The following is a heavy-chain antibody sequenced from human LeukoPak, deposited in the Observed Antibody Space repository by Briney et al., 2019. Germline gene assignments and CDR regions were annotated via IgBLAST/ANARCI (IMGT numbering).Heavy chain of an antibody. Sequence: PSETLSLTCNVSGGSISSTSYYWGWIRQTPGKGLEWIGSISYSGSTYYNPSLKSRVTISVDTSKNHFSLRLRSVTAADTAVYYCAQSITIFGVIEGGFDPWGXGTLVTVSS. CDR1: GGSISSTSYY. J-gene: IGHJ5*02. CDR3: AQSITIFGVIEGGFDP. V-gene: IGHV4-39*02. CDR2: ISYSGST. D-gene: IGHD3-3*01.